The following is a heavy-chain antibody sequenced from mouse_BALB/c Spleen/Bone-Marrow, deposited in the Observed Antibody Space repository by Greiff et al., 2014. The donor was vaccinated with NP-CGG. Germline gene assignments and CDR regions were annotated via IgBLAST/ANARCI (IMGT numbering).Heavy chain of an antibody. J-gene: IGHJ3*01. Sequence: QVQLQQSGAELVRPGTSVKVSCKASGYAFTNYLIEWVKQRPGQGLEWIGVINPGSGGTNYNEKFKGKATLTADKSSSTAYMQPSSLTSEDSAVYFCARRDGNYAWFAYWGQGTLVTVSA. CDR1: GYAFTNYL. CDR3: ARRDGNYAWFAY. CDR2: INPGSGGT. V-gene: IGHV1-54*01. D-gene: IGHD2-1*01.